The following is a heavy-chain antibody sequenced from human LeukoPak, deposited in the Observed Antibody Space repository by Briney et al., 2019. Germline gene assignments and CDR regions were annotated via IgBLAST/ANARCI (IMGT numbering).Heavy chain of an antibody. CDR2: IWYDGNDK. V-gene: IGHV3-30*02. J-gene: IGHJ4*02. CDR1: GLTFSSYA. D-gene: IGHD3-10*01. Sequence: PGGSLRLSCAASGLTFSSYAMSWVRQALGKGLEWVAVIWYDGNDKYYADSVKGRFTISRDNSNNTLYLQMNSLRPEDTAVYYCAKDNSYGSGSYYELGYWGQGTLVTVSS. CDR3: AKDNSYGSGSYYELGY.